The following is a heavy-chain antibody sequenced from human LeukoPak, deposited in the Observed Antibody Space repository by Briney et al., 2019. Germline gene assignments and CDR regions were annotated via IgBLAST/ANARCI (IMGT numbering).Heavy chain of an antibody. Sequence: PGGSLRLSCAASGFTFSSYSMIWVRQAPGKGLEWVSYISTSSSTIYYAASVKGRFTISRDNAKNSLYLQMNSLRAEDTAAYYCARDFFGCADYWGQGTLVTVSS. D-gene: IGHD3-10*01. J-gene: IGHJ4*02. CDR2: ISTSSSTI. V-gene: IGHV3-48*01. CDR1: GFTFSSYS. CDR3: ARDFFGCADY.